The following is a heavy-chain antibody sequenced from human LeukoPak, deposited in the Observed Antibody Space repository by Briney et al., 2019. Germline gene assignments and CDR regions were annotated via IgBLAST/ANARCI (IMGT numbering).Heavy chain of an antibody. J-gene: IGHJ4*02. CDR3: ARTNYYYDSSGYFVYYFDY. Sequence: SSETLSLTCTVSGGSISSYYWSWIRQPAGKGLEWIGRIYTSGSTNYNPSLKSRVTMSVDTSKNQFPLKLSSVTAADTAVYYCARTNYYYDSSGYFVYYFDYWGQGTLVTVSS. D-gene: IGHD3-22*01. V-gene: IGHV4-4*07. CDR2: IYTSGST. CDR1: GGSISSYY.